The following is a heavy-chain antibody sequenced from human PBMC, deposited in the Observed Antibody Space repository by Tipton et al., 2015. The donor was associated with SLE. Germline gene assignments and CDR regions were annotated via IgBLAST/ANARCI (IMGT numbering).Heavy chain of an antibody. D-gene: IGHD3-22*01. CDR1: GFTFGDYA. CDR2: IRGKASGGTT. J-gene: IGHJ3*02. CDR3: TREDYDTSGYSTNAFDI. Sequence: SLRLSCTASGFTFGDYAMSWVRQAPGKGLEWVGFIRGKASGGTTQYAASVKGRFTISRDDSKNITYLQMNSLKAEDTAVYYCTREDYDTSGYSTNAFDIWRQGTMVTVSS. V-gene: IGHV3-49*04.